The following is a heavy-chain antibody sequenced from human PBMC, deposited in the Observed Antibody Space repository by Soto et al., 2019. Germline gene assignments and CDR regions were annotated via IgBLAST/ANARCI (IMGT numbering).Heavy chain of an antibody. J-gene: IGHJ4*02. V-gene: IGHV3-49*03. Sequence: GGSLRLSCAASGFTFGDYAMSWFRQAPGKGLEWVGFIRSKAYGGTTEYAASVKGRFTISRDKSKNTLSLQMNSLRAEDTAVYYCARDPFADTMLRGDSWGQGTLVTVSS. CDR2: IRSKAYGGTT. CDR3: ARDPFADTMLRGDS. CDR1: GFTFGDYA. D-gene: IGHD3-10*01.